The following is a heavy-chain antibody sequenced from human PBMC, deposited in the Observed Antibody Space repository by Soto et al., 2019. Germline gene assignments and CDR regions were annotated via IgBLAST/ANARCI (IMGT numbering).Heavy chain of an antibody. D-gene: IGHD3-22*01. V-gene: IGHV4-38-2*01. Sequence: SETLSLTCAVSGYSITTGYYWGWVRRPPGKGLEWIGSVYHSGRTSYNPSLESRVTISVDTSKNQFSLRLSSVTAADTAVYYCARGVNYYDSSGFYPRDYWGQGILVTVSS. CDR2: VYHSGRT. CDR3: ARGVNYYDSSGFYPRDY. CDR1: GYSITTGYY. J-gene: IGHJ4*02.